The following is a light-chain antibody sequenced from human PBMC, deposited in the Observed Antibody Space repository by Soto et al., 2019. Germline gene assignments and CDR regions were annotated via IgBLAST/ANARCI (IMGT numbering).Light chain of an antibody. CDR1: SSDVGGYNY. CDR2: DVS. Sequence: QSALTQPASVSGSPGQSITISCTGTSSDVGGYNYVSWYQQHTGKAPKLMIYDVSNRPSGVSNRFSGSKSGNTASLTISGLQAEDEADYYCSSYTSSSTPVVFCGGTKLTVL. V-gene: IGLV2-14*01. CDR3: SSYTSSSTPVV. J-gene: IGLJ2*01.